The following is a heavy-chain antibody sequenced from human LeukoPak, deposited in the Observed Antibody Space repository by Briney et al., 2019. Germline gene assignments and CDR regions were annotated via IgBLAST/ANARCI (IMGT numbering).Heavy chain of an antibody. CDR2: ITNDGSST. CDR3: ARNYDFWSGPYSSGY. J-gene: IGHJ4*02. D-gene: IGHD3-3*01. V-gene: IGHV3-74*01. CDR1: GLTFSSHW. Sequence: GGSLRLSCAASGLTFSSHWMHWVRQAPGKGLVWVSRITNDGSSTTYADSVKGRFTISRDNSKNTLYLQMNSLRAEDTAVYYCARNYDFWSGPYSSGYWGQGTLVTVSS.